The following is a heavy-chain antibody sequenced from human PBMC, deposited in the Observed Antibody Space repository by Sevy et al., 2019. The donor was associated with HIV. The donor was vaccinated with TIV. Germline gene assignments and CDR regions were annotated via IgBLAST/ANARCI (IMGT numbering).Heavy chain of an antibody. V-gene: IGHV3-33*01. D-gene: IGHD4-17*01. Sequence: GGSLRLSCVASGFTFSSYGMHWVRQAPGKGLEWVAVIWYDGSNNYADSVKGRFTISRDNSKNTLYLQMNSLRAEDTAVYYCARDQSGDYTTSLHGMDVWGQGTTVTVSS. CDR1: GFTFSSYG. CDR3: ARDQSGDYTTSLHGMDV. CDR2: IWYDGSN. J-gene: IGHJ6*02.